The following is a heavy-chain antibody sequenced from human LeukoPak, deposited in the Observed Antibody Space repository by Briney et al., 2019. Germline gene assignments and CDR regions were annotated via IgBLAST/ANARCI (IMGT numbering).Heavy chain of an antibody. CDR2: ISSSGSTI. J-gene: IGHJ4*02. D-gene: IGHD2-15*01. CDR1: GFTFSSYE. Sequence: GGSLRLSCAASGFTFSSYEMNWVRQAPGKGLEWVSYISSSGSTIYYAASVKGRFTISRDNSNNSLYLQMNSLRAEDTAVYYCASGSGYCSGGSCSDYWGQGTLVTVSS. CDR3: ASGSGYCSGGSCSDY. V-gene: IGHV3-48*03.